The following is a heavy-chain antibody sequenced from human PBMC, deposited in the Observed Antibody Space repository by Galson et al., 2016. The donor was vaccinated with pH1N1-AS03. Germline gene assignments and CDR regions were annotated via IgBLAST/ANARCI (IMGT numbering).Heavy chain of an antibody. D-gene: IGHD3-22*01. CDR2: IFPGDSDT. Sequence: QSGAEVKKPGDSLKISCKSSGYGFNGYWTGWVRQMPGKGLEWMGIIFPGDSDTRYSPSFQGQVTISADKSTRTTYLPWRSLKASDTAIYYCARPAHYDSSGRDALDVWGQETMLIVSS. CDR1: GYGFNGYW. V-gene: IGHV5-51*03. CDR3: ARPAHYDSSGRDALDV. J-gene: IGHJ3*01.